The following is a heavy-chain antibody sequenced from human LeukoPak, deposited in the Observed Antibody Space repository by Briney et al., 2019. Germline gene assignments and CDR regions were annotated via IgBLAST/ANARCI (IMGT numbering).Heavy chain of an antibody. CDR1: TYSFISYW. J-gene: IGHJ4*02. CDR2: IHPGDSDT. V-gene: IGHV5-51*01. CDR3: ARLVAGSSGPAGY. D-gene: IGHD2-15*01. Sequence: GESLKISCKGSTYSFISYWIGWVRQVPGKGLEWMGIIHPGDSDTRYSPSFEGQVIISVDKSISTAYLQWSSLKASDTAMYYCARLVAGSSGPAGYWGQGTLVTVSS.